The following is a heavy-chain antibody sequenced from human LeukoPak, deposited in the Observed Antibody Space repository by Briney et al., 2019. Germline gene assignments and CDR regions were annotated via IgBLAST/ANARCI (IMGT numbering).Heavy chain of an antibody. CDR3: AKFGQVAGTGGDY. V-gene: IGHV4-61*02. D-gene: IGHD6-19*01. CDR2: IYTSGST. Sequence: SQTLSLTCTVSGGSISSGSYYWSWIRQPAGKGLEWIGRIYTSGSTNYNLSLKSRVTISIDTSKNQFSLKLSSVTAADTAVYYCAKFGQVAGTGGDYWGQGTLVTVSS. J-gene: IGHJ4*02. CDR1: GGSISSGSYY.